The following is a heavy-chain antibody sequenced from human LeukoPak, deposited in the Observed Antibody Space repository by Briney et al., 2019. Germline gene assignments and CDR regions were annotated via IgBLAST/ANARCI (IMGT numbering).Heavy chain of an antibody. V-gene: IGHV3-53*04. CDR1: GFTVSSND. CDR2: IYSGGST. CDR3: ASTLKTYSSSWYQDWDY. J-gene: IGHJ4*02. Sequence: GGSLRLSCAASGFTVSSNDMSWVRQAPGKGLEWVSVIYSGGSTYYADSVKGRFTISRHNSKNTLYLQMNSLRAEDTAVYYCASTLKTYSSSWYQDWDYWGQGTLVTVSS. D-gene: IGHD6-13*01.